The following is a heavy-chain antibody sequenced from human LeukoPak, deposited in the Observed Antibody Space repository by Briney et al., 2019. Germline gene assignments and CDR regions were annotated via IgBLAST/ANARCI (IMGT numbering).Heavy chain of an antibody. CDR1: GYTFTGYY. Sequence: GASVKVSCKASGYTFTGYYMHWVRQAPGQGLEWVGRINPNSGGTNYAQKFQGRVTMTRDTSISTAYMELSRLRSDDTAVYYCARSLITTFKDRLSIDYWGQGTLVTVSS. CDR3: ARSLITTFKDRLSIDY. D-gene: IGHD3-22*01. CDR2: INPNSGGT. J-gene: IGHJ4*02. V-gene: IGHV1-2*06.